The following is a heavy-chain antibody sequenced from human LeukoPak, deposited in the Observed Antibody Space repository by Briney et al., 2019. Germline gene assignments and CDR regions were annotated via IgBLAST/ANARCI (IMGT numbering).Heavy chain of an antibody. Sequence: GASVKVSCKASGYTFTSYDINWVRQATGQGLEWMGWMNPNSGNTGYAQKFQGRVTMTRNTSISTAYMELSSLRSEDTAVYYCARARGHYDFWTSSFGSYYFDYWGQGTLVTVSS. CDR2: MNPNSGNT. D-gene: IGHD3-3*01. CDR3: ARARGHYDFWTSSFGSYYFDY. CDR1: GYTFTSYD. J-gene: IGHJ4*02. V-gene: IGHV1-8*01.